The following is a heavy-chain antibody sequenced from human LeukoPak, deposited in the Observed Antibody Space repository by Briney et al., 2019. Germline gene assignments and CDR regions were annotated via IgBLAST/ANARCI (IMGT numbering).Heavy chain of an antibody. J-gene: IGHJ4*02. CDR3: ARGTYYYDSSGYYAHYYFDY. CDR2: IYTSGST. Sequence: SETLSLTCTVSGGSISSYYWSWIRQPAGKGLEWIGRIYTSGSTNYNPSLKSRVTMSVDTSKNQFSLKLSSVTAADTAVYYCARGTYYYDSSGYYAHYYFDYWGQGTLVTVSS. V-gene: IGHV4-4*07. D-gene: IGHD3-22*01. CDR1: GGSISSYY.